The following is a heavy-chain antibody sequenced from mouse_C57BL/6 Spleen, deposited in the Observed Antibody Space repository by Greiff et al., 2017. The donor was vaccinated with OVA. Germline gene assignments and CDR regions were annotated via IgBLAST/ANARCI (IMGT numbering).Heavy chain of an antibody. Sequence: QVQLKESGPGLVQPSQSLSITCTVSGFSLTSYGVHWVRQSPGKGLEWLGVIWSGGSTVYNAAFISRLSISKDNSKSQVFFKMNSLQADDTAIYYCARNDPYYYAPFAYWGQGTLVTVSA. CDR2: IWSGGST. CDR1: GFSLTSYG. D-gene: IGHD1-1*01. CDR3: ARNDPYYYAPFAY. V-gene: IGHV2-2*01. J-gene: IGHJ3*01.